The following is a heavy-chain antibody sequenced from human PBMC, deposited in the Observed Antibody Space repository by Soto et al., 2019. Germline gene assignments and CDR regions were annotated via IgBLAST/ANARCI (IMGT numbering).Heavy chain of an antibody. CDR2: IYPSGAS. CDR1: GASISTEGYT. CDR3: ARATFGAVLHLEV. Sequence: ASETLSLTCAVSGASISTEGYTWSWIRQPPGKGLEWIGYIYPSGASNYNPSLRSRVTISLDASRNRFSLSVGSVTAADTAVYYCARATFGAVLHLEVWGQGTTVTSP. J-gene: IGHJ6*02. V-gene: IGHV4-30-2*01. D-gene: IGHD3-3*01.